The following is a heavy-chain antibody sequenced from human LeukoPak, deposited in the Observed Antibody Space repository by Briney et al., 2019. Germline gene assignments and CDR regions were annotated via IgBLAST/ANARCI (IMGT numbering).Heavy chain of an antibody. Sequence: PGGSLRLSCAASGFTFSTYGMHWVRQAPGKGLEWVAVIWYDGTNKYYADSVKGRFTISRDNSKNTLYLQMNTSRADDTAAYYCAKDSSAYSGSYFDNWGQGTLVTVSS. J-gene: IGHJ4*02. V-gene: IGHV3-33*06. CDR2: IWYDGTNK. D-gene: IGHD1-26*01. CDR1: GFTFSTYG. CDR3: AKDSSAYSGSYFDN.